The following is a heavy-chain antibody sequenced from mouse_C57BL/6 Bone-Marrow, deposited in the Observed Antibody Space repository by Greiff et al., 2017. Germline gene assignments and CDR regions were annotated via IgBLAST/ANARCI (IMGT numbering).Heavy chain of an antibody. V-gene: IGHV1-81*01. D-gene: IGHD1-1*02. J-gene: IGHJ2*01. CDR1: GYTFTSYG. Sequence: VQLQQSGAELARPGASVKLSCKASGYTFTSYGISWVKQRTGQGLEWIGEIYPRSGNTYYNEKFTGKATLTADKSSSTAYMERRSLTSEDSAVYVCARRSLARVADYWGQGNTLTVSS. CDR3: ARRSLARVADY. CDR2: IYPRSGNT.